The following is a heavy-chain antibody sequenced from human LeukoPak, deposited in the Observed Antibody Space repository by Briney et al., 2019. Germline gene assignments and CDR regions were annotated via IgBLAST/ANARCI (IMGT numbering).Heavy chain of an antibody. V-gene: IGHV3-21*01. CDR1: GFTVSSNY. D-gene: IGHD6-13*01. CDR2: ISSSSSYI. J-gene: IGHJ3*02. Sequence: PGGSLRLSCAASGFTVSSNYMNWVRQAPGKGLEWVSSISSSSSYIYYADSVKGRFTISRDNAKNSLYLQMNSLRAEGTAVYYCARVRLTQQLGAFDIWGQGTMVTVSS. CDR3: ARVRLTQQLGAFDI.